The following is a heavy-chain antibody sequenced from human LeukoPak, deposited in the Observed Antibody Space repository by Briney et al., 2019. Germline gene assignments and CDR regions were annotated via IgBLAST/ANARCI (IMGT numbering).Heavy chain of an antibody. CDR1: GESFSDDY. CDR3: ARARRIAAARLDY. Sequence: SETLSLTCAVYGESFSDDYWTWIRQPPGKGLEWIGKINHSGSTNYNPSLKSRVTISVDTPRNQFSLKLSSVTAADTAVYYCARARRIAAARLDYWGQGTLVTVSS. V-gene: IGHV4-34*01. J-gene: IGHJ4*02. CDR2: INHSGST. D-gene: IGHD6-13*01.